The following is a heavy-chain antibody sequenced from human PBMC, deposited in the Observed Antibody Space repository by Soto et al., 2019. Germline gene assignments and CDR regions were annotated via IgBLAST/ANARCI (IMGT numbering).Heavy chain of an antibody. CDR2: IRGRGSST. CDR3: AKDLGYGDSY. V-gene: IGHV3-23*01. J-gene: IGHJ4*02. Sequence: GGSLRLSCAASGFTFSNYAMSWVRQAPGKGLEWVSSIRGRGSSTYYADSVKGRFTISRDNSKNTLNLQMTSLRAEDTAVYYCAKDLGYGDSYWGQGTLVTSPQ. CDR1: GFTFSNYA. D-gene: IGHD4-17*01.